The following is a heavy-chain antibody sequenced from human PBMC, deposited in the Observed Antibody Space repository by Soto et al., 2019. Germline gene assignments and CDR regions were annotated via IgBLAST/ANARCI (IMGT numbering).Heavy chain of an antibody. D-gene: IGHD3-22*01. J-gene: IGHJ4*02. V-gene: IGHV3-7*01. CDR3: AREPDYYDSSGPY. CDR2: IKQDGSEK. Sequence: GGSLRLSCAASGFTFSSYWMSWVRQAPGKGLEWVANIKQDGSEKYYVDSVKGRFTISRDNAKNSLYLQMNSLRAEDTAVYYCAREPDYYDSSGPYWGQGTLVTVSS. CDR1: GFTFSSYW.